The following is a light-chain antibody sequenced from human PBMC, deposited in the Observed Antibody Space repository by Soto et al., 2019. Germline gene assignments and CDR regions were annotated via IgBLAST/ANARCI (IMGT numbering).Light chain of an antibody. J-gene: IGKJ1*01. Sequence: AIRMTQSPSSFSASTGDRVTITCRASQGISSYLAWYQQKPGEAPKLLIYDASTLQSGVPSRFSGSGSGTDFTLTISCLQSEDFATYYCQQYYSYPRTFGQGTKVEIK. CDR2: DAS. V-gene: IGKV1-8*01. CDR1: QGISSY. CDR3: QQYYSYPRT.